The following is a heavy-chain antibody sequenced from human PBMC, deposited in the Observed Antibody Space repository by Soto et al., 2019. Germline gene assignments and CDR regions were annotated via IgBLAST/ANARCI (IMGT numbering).Heavy chain of an antibody. CDR2: IIPYYNTL. Sequence: QAQVVQSGAEVRKPGSSVKLSCKASEGTFNSYAIAWVRQAPGQGLEWMGGIIPYYNTLNYAQKFQDRVTITADDSTNPVYMELRSLRSDDTAVYFCASGASRWYPYFFDSWAQGTLVTVSS. J-gene: IGHJ4*02. CDR1: EGTFNSYA. CDR3: ASGASRWYPYFFDS. V-gene: IGHV1-69*01. D-gene: IGHD6-13*01.